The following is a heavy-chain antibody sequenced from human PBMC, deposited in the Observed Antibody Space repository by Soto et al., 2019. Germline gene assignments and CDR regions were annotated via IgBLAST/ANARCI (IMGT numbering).Heavy chain of an antibody. J-gene: IGHJ3*02. V-gene: IGHV1-58*02. CDR2: IVVGSGNT. CDR3: AAEATDAFDI. CDR1: GFTFTSSA. Sequence: GASVKVSCQASGFTFTSSAMQWVRQARGQRLEWIGWIVVGSGNTNYAQKFQERVTITRDMSTSTAYTELSSLRSEDTAVYYCAAEATDAFDIWGQGTMVTVSS.